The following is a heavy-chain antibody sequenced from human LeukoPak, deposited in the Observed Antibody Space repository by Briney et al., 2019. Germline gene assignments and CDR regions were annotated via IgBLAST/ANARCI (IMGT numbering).Heavy chain of an antibody. CDR2: ISWNSGSV. V-gene: IGHV3-9*03. J-gene: IGHJ3*02. CDR1: GFTFDDYA. Sequence: GGSLRLSCAAPGFTFDDYAIHWVRQPPGKGLEWVSGISWNSGSVGYVDSVKGRFTISRDNAKNSLYLQMNSLRAEDMALYYCAKAQYNSRSWYGGAFDIWGQGTMVTVSS. CDR3: AKAQYNSRSWYGGAFDI. D-gene: IGHD6-13*01.